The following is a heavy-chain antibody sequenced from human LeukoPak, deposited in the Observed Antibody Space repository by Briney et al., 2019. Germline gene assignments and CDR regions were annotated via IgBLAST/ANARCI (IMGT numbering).Heavy chain of an antibody. J-gene: IGHJ4*02. CDR2: NYHSGST. Sequence: PSETLSLTCTVSGGSISSGGYYWSWIRQPPGKGLEWIGYNYHSGSTYYNPSLKSRVTISVDRSKNQFSLKLSSVTAADTAVYYCLSTTPLGVDYWGQGTLVTVSS. D-gene: IGHD1-26*01. V-gene: IGHV4-30-2*01. CDR3: LSTTPLGVDY. CDR1: GGSISSGGYY.